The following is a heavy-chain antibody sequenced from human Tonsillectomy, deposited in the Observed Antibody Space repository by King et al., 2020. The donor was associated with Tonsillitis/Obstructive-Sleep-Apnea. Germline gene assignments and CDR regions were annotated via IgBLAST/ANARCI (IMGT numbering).Heavy chain of an antibody. D-gene: IGHD3-16*01. CDR3: ARDYDYSWGSEHYDAFDI. J-gene: IGHJ3*02. CDR1: GFTFSTNW. Sequence: VQLVQSGGGLVQPGGSLRLSCAASGFTFSTNWMNWVRQAPGKGLEWVANINPDGSEKYYVDSVKGRFTVSRDNTKNSLYLQMNGLRAGDTAVYYCARDYDYSWGSEHYDAFDIWGQGTMVTVSS. CDR2: INPDGSEK. V-gene: IGHV3-7*01.